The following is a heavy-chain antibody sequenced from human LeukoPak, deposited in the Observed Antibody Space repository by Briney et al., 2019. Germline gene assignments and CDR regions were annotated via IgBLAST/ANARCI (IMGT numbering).Heavy chain of an antibody. Sequence: GESLRLSCAASGFTFSYYPINWVRQAPGKGLEWISYISSSGGTIYSADSVKGRFTISRDNAKNSLYLQMNSLRAEDTSIYYCARVASVGGYVFDYWGQGILVTVTS. D-gene: IGHD1-26*01. CDR2: ISSSGGTI. J-gene: IGHJ4*02. CDR3: ARVASVGGYVFDY. V-gene: IGHV3-48*04. CDR1: GFTFSYYP.